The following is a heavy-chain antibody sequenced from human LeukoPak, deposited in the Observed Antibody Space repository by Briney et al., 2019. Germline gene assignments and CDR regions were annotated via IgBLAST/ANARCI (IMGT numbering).Heavy chain of an antibody. V-gene: IGHV1-18*01. CDR1: GYTFTSYG. J-gene: IGHJ4*02. D-gene: IGHD3-10*01. CDR2: ISAYNGNT. Sequence: GASVKVSCKASGYTFTSYGISWVRQAPGQGLEWMGWISAYNGNTNYAQKLQGRVTMTTDTSTSTAYMELRSLRSDDTAVYYCARDLYYYGSGGFDYWGQGTLVTVSS. CDR3: ARDLYYYGSGGFDY.